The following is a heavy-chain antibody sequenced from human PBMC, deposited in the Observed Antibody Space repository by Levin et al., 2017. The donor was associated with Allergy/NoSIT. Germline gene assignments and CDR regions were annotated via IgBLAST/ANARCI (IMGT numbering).Heavy chain of an antibody. J-gene: IGHJ4*02. V-gene: IGHV3-49*03. Sequence: GESLKISCIGSGFTFGDHGFSWFRQTPGKGLEWVSFIPSQVYGGTTEYAASVKGRFIVSRDDSKSITYLQMNSLKTEDTALYYCTRDYYDTSGYYYSSIDHWGQGTPVTVSA. D-gene: IGHD3-22*01. CDR2: IPSQVYGGTT. CDR1: GFTFGDHG. CDR3: TRDYYDTSGYYYSSIDH.